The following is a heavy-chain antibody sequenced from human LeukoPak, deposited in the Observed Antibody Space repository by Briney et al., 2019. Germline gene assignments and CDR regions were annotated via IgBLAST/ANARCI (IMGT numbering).Heavy chain of an antibody. CDR1: GGSFSGYY. CDR2: IYYRGST. D-gene: IGHD2-15*01. CDR3: ARQGYCSGGSCYSPYYYGMDV. V-gene: IGHV4-34*01. Sequence: SETLSLTCAVYGGSFSGYYWSWIRQPPGKGLEGIGSIYYRGSTYYNPSRKSRVTISVDTTKNQFSLKLSSVTAADTAVYYCARQGYCSGGSCYSPYYYGMDVWGQGTTVTVSS. J-gene: IGHJ6*02.